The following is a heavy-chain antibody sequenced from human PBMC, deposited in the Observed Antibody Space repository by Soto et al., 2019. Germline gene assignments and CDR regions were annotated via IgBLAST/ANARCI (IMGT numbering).Heavy chain of an antibody. D-gene: IGHD4-17*01. CDR3: ARVTTTVTTMDY. Sequence: SETLSLTCTVSGGSVSSGSYYWSWIRQPPGKGLEWIGYIYYSGSTNYNPSLKSRVTISVDTSKNQFSLKLSSVTAADTAVYFCARVTTTVTTMDYWGQGTLVTVSS. CDR2: IYYSGST. CDR1: GGSVSSGSYY. J-gene: IGHJ4*02. V-gene: IGHV4-61*01.